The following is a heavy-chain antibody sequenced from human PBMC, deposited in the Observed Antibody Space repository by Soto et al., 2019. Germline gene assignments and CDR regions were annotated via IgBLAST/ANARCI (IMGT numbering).Heavy chain of an antibody. Sequence: SETLSLTCTVSGGSISSYYWSWIRQPPGKGLEWIGYIYYSGSTNYNPSLKSRVTISVDTSKNQFSLKLSSVAAADTAVYYGGRGKFYAFDFWGQGTMVTVSS. CDR2: IYYSGST. D-gene: IGHD3-3*01. J-gene: IGHJ3*01. CDR3: GRGKFYAFDF. CDR1: GGSISSYY. V-gene: IGHV4-59*01.